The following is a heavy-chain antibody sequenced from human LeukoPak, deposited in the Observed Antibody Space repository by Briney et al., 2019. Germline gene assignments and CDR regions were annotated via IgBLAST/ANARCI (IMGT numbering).Heavy chain of an antibody. CDR3: AKDYYGSNSWDYFEF. J-gene: IGHJ4*02. CDR2: ISYDGSNK. D-gene: IGHD6-13*01. Sequence: GRSLRLSCAASGFTFSNFAIHWVRQAPGKGLEWVAVISYDGSNKNYADSVKGRFTISRDNSKNTLYLQINSLRAEDTAVYYCAKDYYGSNSWDYFEFWSQGTLVTVSS. V-gene: IGHV3-30*18. CDR1: GFTFSNFA.